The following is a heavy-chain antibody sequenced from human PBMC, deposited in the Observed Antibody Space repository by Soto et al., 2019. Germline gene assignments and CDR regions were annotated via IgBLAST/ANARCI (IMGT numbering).Heavy chain of an antibody. CDR1: GYTFTSYG. V-gene: IGHV1-18*01. Sequence: ASVKVSFTASGYTFTSYGISWVRQAPGQGLEWMGWISAYNGNTNYAQKLQGRVTMTTDTSTSTAYMELRSLRSDDTAVYYCAREYCSGGSCYFDYWGQGTLVTVSS. D-gene: IGHD2-15*01. CDR3: AREYCSGGSCYFDY. J-gene: IGHJ4*02. CDR2: ISAYNGNT.